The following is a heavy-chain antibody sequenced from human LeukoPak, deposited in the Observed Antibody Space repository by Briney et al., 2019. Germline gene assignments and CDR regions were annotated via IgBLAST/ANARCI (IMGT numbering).Heavy chain of an antibody. D-gene: IGHD1-26*01. Sequence: SETLSLTCTVSGGSISSYYWSWIRQPPGRGLEWIGYIYYSGSTNYNPSLKSRVTISVDTSKKQFSLKLSSVTAADTAVYYCARRHLGNFGYWGQGTLVTVSS. CDR2: IYYSGST. J-gene: IGHJ4*02. CDR1: GGSISSYY. V-gene: IGHV4-59*01. CDR3: ARRHLGNFGY.